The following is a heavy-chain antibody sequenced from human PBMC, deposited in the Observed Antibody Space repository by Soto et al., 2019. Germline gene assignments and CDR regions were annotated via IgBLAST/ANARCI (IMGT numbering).Heavy chain of an antibody. CDR2: ISSTAYDT. D-gene: IGHD4-17*01. V-gene: IGHV3-23*01. J-gene: IGHJ1*01. CDR1: GFTLNDYA. Sequence: GGSLRLSCTASGFTLNDYAMRWIRQAPGKGLDWVSTISSTAYDTYYADSVRGRFTISRDNSRNILYLQMTRLGAEDTAMYYCARGSYGDYDWGQGTLVTVSS. CDR3: ARGSYGDYD.